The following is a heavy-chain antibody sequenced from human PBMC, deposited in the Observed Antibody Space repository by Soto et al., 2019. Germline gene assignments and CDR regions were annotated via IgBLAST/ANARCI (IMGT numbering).Heavy chain of an antibody. Sequence: VQLVESGGGLVKPGGSLRLSCAVSGFTFSSYSMNWVRQAPGKGLEWVSSISSSSSYIYYADSVKGRFTISRDNAKNSLYLQMNSLRAEETAVYYCARDKLLGGYCSSTSCYQSSGRGLQGGIDYWGQGTLVTVSS. CDR2: ISSSSSYI. CDR1: GFTFSSYS. V-gene: IGHV3-21*01. D-gene: IGHD2-2*01. J-gene: IGHJ4*02. CDR3: ARDKLLGGYCSSTSCYQSSGRGLQGGIDY.